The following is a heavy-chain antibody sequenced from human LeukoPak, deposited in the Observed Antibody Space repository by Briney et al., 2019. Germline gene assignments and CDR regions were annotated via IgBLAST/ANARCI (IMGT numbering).Heavy chain of an antibody. Sequence: PGGSLRLSCAASGFTVSSNYMTWVRQAPGEGLEWVSVIHSDGTTYYADSVRGRFTISTDNFKNSLFLQMNSMGADGTAVYYCVREGTPGRQFFDLWGRGTLVTVSS. V-gene: IGHV3-53*01. CDR2: IHSDGTT. J-gene: IGHJ2*01. CDR3: VREGTPGRQFFDL. CDR1: GFTVSSNY. D-gene: IGHD6-19*01.